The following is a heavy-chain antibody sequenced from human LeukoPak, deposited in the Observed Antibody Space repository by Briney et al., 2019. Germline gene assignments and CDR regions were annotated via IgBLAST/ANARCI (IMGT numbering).Heavy chain of an antibody. D-gene: IGHD6-13*01. Sequence: SQTLSLTCAVSGGSIRSGNYYWSWIRQPAGKRLEWIARMYTSGSTNYNPSLKSRVTISADTSKNQFSLKLTSVTAADTAVFYCARDSSFDSSGWFTWFDSWGQGIMVTVSS. CDR2: MYTSGST. V-gene: IGHV4-61*02. CDR3: ARDSSFDSSGWFTWFDS. CDR1: GGSIRSGNYY. J-gene: IGHJ5*01.